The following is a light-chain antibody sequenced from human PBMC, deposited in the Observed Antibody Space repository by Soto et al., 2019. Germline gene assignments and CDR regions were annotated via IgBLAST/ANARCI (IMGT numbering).Light chain of an antibody. V-gene: IGKV4-1*01. CDR1: RSVLNSSNNKNY. CDR2: WAS. J-gene: IGKJ4*01. Sequence: DIVMTQSPDSLAVSLGERATINCKPSRSVLNSSNNKNYLAWYQQKPGQPPKLLVYWASARESGVPDRFSGGGSGTDFTLTISSLQAEDVAVYYCQQYYATPFTFGGGTKVDIK. CDR3: QQYYATPFT.